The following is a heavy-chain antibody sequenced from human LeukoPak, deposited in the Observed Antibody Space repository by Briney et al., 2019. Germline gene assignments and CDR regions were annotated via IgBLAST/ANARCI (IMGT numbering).Heavy chain of an antibody. D-gene: IGHD3-22*01. Sequence: GESLKISCKGSGYSFTSYWIGWVRQMPGKGLEWMGIIYPGDSYTRYSPSFRGQVTISADKSISTAYLQWSSLKASDTAMYYCAKLYDSSGYQGGYFDYWGQGTLVTVSS. CDR3: AKLYDSSGYQGGYFDY. V-gene: IGHV5-51*01. CDR2: IYPGDSYT. CDR1: GYSFTSYW. J-gene: IGHJ4*02.